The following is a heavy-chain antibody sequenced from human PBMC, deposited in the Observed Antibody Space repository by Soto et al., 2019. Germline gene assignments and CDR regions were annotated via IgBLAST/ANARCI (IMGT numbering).Heavy chain of an antibody. V-gene: IGHV4-34*01. CDR1: GGSFSGYY. D-gene: IGHD3-22*01. CDR3: ARDYYDSSGFRWGMDV. Sequence: QVQLQQWGAGLLKPSETLSLTCAVYGGSFSGYYWSWIRQPPGKGLEWIGEINHSGSTNYNPSLKSRVTISVDTSKNQFSLKLSSVTAADTAVYYCARDYYDSSGFRWGMDVWGQGTTVTVSS. J-gene: IGHJ6*02. CDR2: INHSGST.